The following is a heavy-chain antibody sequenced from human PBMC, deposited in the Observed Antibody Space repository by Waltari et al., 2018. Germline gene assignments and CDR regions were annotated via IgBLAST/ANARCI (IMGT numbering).Heavy chain of an antibody. CDR3: ASAPTVVAGTTYYFDY. J-gene: IGHJ4*02. D-gene: IGHD1-7*01. Sequence: EAQLVESGGGLLKPGGSLRLSCVASGFTFSSYSMNWVRPAPGKGLEWVSSISSSSSYIYYAASVKGRFTISRDDAKNSLYLQMNSLRAEDTAVYFCASAPTVVAGTTYYFDYWGQGTLVTVSP. CDR1: GFTFSSYS. CDR2: ISSSSSYI. V-gene: IGHV3-21*01.